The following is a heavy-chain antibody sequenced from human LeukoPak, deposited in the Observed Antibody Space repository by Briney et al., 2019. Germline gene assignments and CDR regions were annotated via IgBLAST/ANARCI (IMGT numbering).Heavy chain of an antibody. J-gene: IGHJ4*02. V-gene: IGHV4-31*03. CDR1: GGSISSGGYY. Sequence: SETLSLTCTVSGGSISSGGYYWSWIRQHPGKGLEWIGYIYYSGSTYYNPSLKSRVTISVDTSKNQFSLKLSSVTAADTAVYYCARAPQLWFGELRHFGYWGQGTLVTVSS. CDR2: IYYSGST. D-gene: IGHD3-10*01. CDR3: ARAPQLWFGELRHFGY.